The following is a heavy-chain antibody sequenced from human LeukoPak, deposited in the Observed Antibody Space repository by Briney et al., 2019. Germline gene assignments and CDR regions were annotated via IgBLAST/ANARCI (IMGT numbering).Heavy chain of an antibody. V-gene: IGHV3-23*01. J-gene: IGHJ4*02. D-gene: IGHD3-10*01. CDR2: ISGGGGGA. Sequence: GGSLRLSCAASGFTFRNYAMSWVRQAPGKGLEWVSVISGGGGGAYYADSVKGRFTISRDNSKNTLYLQMNSLRAEDTAVYYCAKESLSFFDSWGQGTLVTVSS. CDR3: AKESLSFFDS. CDR1: GFTFRNYA.